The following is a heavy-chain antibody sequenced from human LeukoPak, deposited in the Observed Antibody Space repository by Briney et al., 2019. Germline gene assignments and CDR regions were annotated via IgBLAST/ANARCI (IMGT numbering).Heavy chain of an antibody. CDR3: ARVRIGSGWFYFDY. CDR2: IKQDGSEK. D-gene: IGHD6-19*01. Sequence: GGSLRLSCAASGFTFSGYWMTWVRQAPGKGLEWVANIKQDGSEKYYVDPMKGRFTISRDNTKTSLYLQMNSLRVEDTAVYYCARVRIGSGWFYFDYWAQGTLVTVSS. V-gene: IGHV3-7*01. CDR1: GFTFSGYW. J-gene: IGHJ4*02.